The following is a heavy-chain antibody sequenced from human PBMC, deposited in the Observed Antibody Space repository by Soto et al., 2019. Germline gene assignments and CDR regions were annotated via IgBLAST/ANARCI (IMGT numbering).Heavy chain of an antibody. CDR3: AKDGAPRYCSRSSCHPAGAY. V-gene: IGHV3-30*18. CDR2: ISYDGGNK. D-gene: IGHD2-15*01. Sequence: VQLVESGGGVIQPGRSLRLSCAGSGFTFSNYGLHWVRQAPGKGLEWVTFISYDGGNKYYADSVKGRFTISRDNSKNMLSLQMDSLRAEDTAVYYCAKDGAPRYCSRSSCHPAGAYWGQGTLVTVSS. CDR1: GFTFSNYG. J-gene: IGHJ4*02.